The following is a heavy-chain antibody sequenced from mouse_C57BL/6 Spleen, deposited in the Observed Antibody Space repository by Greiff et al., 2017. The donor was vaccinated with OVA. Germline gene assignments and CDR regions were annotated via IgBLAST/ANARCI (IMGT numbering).Heavy chain of an antibody. J-gene: IGHJ2*01. Sequence: QVQLKLPGTELVKPGASVKMSCKASGYTFTSYWITWVKQRPGQGLEWIGDIYPGSGSTNYNEKFKSKATLTVDTSSSTAYMQLSSLTSEDSAVYYCARWGTNWDRGFDYWGQGTTLTVSS. CDR2: IYPGSGST. CDR3: ARWGTNWDRGFDY. CDR1: GYTFTSYW. V-gene: IGHV1-55*01. D-gene: IGHD4-1*01.